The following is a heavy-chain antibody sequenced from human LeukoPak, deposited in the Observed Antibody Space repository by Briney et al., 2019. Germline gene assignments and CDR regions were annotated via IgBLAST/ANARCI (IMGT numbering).Heavy chain of an antibody. D-gene: IGHD6-19*01. CDR1: GFTFSSYG. CDR2: IWSDGSNK. Sequence: GGSLRLSRAASGFTFSSYGMHWVRQAPGKGLDWVAFIWSDGSNKYYGDSVKGQFSISRDNSKNTLYLQMNSLRAEDTAVYYYARSMSSAWHYYFDYWGQGALVTVSS. V-gene: IGHV3-33*01. J-gene: IGHJ4*02. CDR3: ARSMSSAWHYYFDY.